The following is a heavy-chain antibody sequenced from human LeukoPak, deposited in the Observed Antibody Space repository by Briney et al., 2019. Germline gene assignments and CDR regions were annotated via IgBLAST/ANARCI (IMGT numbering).Heavy chain of an antibody. V-gene: IGHV3-21*01. CDR1: GFTFSSYS. D-gene: IGHD2-15*01. Sequence: PGGSLRLSCAASGFTFSSYSMNWVRQAPGKGLEWVSSISSSSSYIYYADSVKGRFTISRDNAKNSLYLQMNSLRAEDTAVYYCARGDCSGGSCYWGEWGDYRGQGTLVTVSS. CDR2: ISSSSSYI. J-gene: IGHJ4*02. CDR3: ARGDCSGGSCYWGEWGDY.